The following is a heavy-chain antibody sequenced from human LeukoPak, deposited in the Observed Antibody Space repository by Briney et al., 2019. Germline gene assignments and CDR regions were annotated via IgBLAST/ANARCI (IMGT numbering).Heavy chain of an antibody. CDR2: INPSGGST. D-gene: IGHD5-18*01. V-gene: IGHV1-46*01. CDR3: ARDLYPTWIQLLGPFDY. CDR1: GYTFTSYY. J-gene: IGHJ4*02. Sequence: ASVKVSCKASGYTFTSYYMHWVRQAPGQGLEWMGIINPSGGSTSYAQKFQGRVTMTRDTSTSTVYMELSSLRSEDTAVDYCARDLYPTWIQLLGPFDYWGQGTLVTVSS.